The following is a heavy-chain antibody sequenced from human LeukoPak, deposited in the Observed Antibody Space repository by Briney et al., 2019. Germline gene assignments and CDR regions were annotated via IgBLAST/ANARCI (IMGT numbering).Heavy chain of an antibody. CDR2: ISSDSSYI. Sequence: GGSLRLSCAASGFTFSSYLMNWVRQAPGQGLEWVSSISSDSSYIYYADSVKGRFTISRDNAKNSLYLQMNSLRAEDTAVYYCARGSVGGGNYFDYWGQGTLVTVSS. V-gene: IGHV3-21*01. D-gene: IGHD3-16*01. J-gene: IGHJ4*02. CDR3: ARGSVGGGNYFDY. CDR1: GFTFSSYL.